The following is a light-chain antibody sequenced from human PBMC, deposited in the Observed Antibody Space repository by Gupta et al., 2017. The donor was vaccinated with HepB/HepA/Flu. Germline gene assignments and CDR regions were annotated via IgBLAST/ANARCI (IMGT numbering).Light chain of an antibody. Sequence: QSALTQPAPVSGSPGQSITLPCTGTSSDVGGYNYVSWYQQHPGKAPKRMIYDVSNRPSGVSNRFSGSKSGNTASLTISGLQAEDEADYYCSSYTSSSTLYVFGTGTKVTVL. CDR3: SSYTSSSTLYV. J-gene: IGLJ1*01. CDR2: DVS. V-gene: IGLV2-14*01. CDR1: SSDVGGYNY.